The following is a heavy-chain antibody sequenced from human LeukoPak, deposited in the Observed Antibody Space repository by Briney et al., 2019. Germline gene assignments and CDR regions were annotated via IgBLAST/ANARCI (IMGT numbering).Heavy chain of an antibody. J-gene: IGHJ4*02. CDR3: ATDRENGAGSFHSDN. CDR2: IIPILNIP. Sequence: ASVKVSCKASGGTFSNTAISWVRQAPGQGLEWMGRIIPILNIPIYAQRLQGRVRVTADKSTTTAYMELSSLRSEDTAVYYCATDRENGAGSFHSDNWGQGTLVTVSS. D-gene: IGHD3-10*01. V-gene: IGHV1-69*04. CDR1: GGTFSNTA.